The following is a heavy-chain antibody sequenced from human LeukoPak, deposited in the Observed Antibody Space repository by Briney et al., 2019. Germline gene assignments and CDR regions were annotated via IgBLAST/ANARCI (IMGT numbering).Heavy chain of an antibody. D-gene: IGHD3-16*01. V-gene: IGHV4-34*01. CDR3: ARGPRFFDY. CDR1: GGSFSGYY. J-gene: IGHJ4*02. CDR2: INHSGST. Sequence: PSETLSLTCAVYGGSFSGYYWSWIRQPPGKGLEWIGEINHSGSTNYNPSLKRRVTISVDTSKNQFSLTLSSVTAADTAVYYCARGPRFFDYWGQGTLVTVSS.